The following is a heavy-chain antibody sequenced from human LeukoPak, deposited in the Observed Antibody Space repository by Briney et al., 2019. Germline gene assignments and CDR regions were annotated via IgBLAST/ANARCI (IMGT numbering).Heavy chain of an antibody. CDR2: ISSSSNMQ. Sequence: GGSLRLSCAASGFTFSTYAMNWVRQAPGKGLEWVSHISSSSNMQYYADSVRGRFSVSRDNAKNSLYLDINSLRAEDTAVYYCARDLVSITLSDPDSWGQGTLVTVSS. D-gene: IGHD3-16*01. J-gene: IGHJ4*02. CDR3: ARDLVSITLSDPDS. V-gene: IGHV3-48*04. CDR1: GFTFSTYA.